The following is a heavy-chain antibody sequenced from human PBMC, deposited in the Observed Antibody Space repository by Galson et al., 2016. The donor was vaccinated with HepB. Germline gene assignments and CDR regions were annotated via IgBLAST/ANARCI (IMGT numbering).Heavy chain of an antibody. CDR3: ARRLSGPNWFDP. Sequence: ETLSLTCTVSGGSSTDSKYYWGWIRQPPGQGLEWIGGIYYSGVTYYNPSLGSRVTLSVDTSKSQFSLTLTSVTAADTALYYCARRLSGPNWFDPWGQGTLVTVSA. CDR1: GGSSTDSKYY. J-gene: IGHJ5*02. D-gene: IGHD5-12*01. CDR2: IYYSGVT. V-gene: IGHV4-39*01.